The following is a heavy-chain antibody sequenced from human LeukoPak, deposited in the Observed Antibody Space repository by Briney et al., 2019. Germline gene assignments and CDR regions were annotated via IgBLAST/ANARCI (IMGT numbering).Heavy chain of an antibody. CDR3: ARDDGYDSSGYYFDY. CDR1: GGSISSYY. V-gene: IGHV4-4*07. D-gene: IGHD3-22*01. Sequence: PSETLSLTCTVSGGSISSYYWSWVRQPAGKGLEWIGRIYTSGSTNYNPSLKSRVTMSVDTSKNQFSLKLSSVTAADTAVYYCARDDGYDSSGYYFDYWGQGTLVTVSS. CDR2: IYTSGST. J-gene: IGHJ4*02.